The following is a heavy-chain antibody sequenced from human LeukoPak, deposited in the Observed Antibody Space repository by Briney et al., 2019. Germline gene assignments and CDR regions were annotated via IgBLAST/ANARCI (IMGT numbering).Heavy chain of an antibody. CDR2: ISAYNGNT. D-gene: IGHD6-19*01. CDR3: ARSAWSFGYSSGLGELDY. V-gene: IGHV1-18*01. J-gene: IGHJ4*02. Sequence: GASVKVSCKASGYTFTSYGISWVRQAPGQGLEWMGWISAYNGNTNYAQKLQGRVTMTTDTSTSTAYMELRSLRSDDKAVYYCARSAWSFGYSSGLGELDYWGQGTLVTVSS. CDR1: GYTFTSYG.